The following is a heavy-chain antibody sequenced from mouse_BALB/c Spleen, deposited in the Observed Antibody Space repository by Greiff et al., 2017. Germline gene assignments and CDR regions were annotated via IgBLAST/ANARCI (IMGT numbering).Heavy chain of an antibody. Sequence: EVQRVESGGGLVKPGGSLKLSCAASGFTFSDYYMYWVRQTPEKRLEWVATISDGGSYTYYPDSVKGRFTISRDNAKNNLYLQMSSLKSEDTAMYYCARGYYDYEDAMDYWGQGTSVTVSS. V-gene: IGHV5-4*02. D-gene: IGHD2-4*01. J-gene: IGHJ4*01. CDR3: ARGYYDYEDAMDY. CDR1: GFTFSDYY. CDR2: ISDGGSYT.